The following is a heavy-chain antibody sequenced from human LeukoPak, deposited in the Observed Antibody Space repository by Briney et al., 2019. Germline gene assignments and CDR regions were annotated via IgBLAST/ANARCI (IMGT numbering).Heavy chain of an antibody. CDR3: ARQPSSGSHYNVDY. V-gene: IGHV5-51*01. CDR1: GYSFIDYW. CDR2: IYPGDSDT. Sequence: GESLKISCKGSGYSFIDYWIGWVRQMPGKGLEWMGIIYPGDSDTRYSPSFQGQVTISADKSISTASLQWSSLKASDTAMYSCARQPSSGSHYNVDYWGQGTLVTVSS. D-gene: IGHD3-10*01. J-gene: IGHJ4*02.